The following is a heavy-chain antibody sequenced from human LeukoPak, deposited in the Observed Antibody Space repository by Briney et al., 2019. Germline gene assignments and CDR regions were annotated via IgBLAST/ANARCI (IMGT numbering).Heavy chain of an antibody. CDR3: ARVASSGYDFWTYFDY. J-gene: IGHJ4*02. Sequence: PSETLFLTCTVSGGSISSGGYYWSWIRQHPGKGLEWIGYIYYSGSTYYNPSLKSRVTISVDTSKNQFSLKLSSVTAADTAVYYCARVASSGYDFWTYFDYWGQGTLVTVSS. CDR1: GGSISSGGYY. CDR2: IYYSGST. D-gene: IGHD5-12*01. V-gene: IGHV4-31*03.